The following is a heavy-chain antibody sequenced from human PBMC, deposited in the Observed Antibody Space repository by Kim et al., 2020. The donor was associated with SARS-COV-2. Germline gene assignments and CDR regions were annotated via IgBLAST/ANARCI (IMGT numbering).Heavy chain of an antibody. Sequence: ASVKVSCKASGYTFTSYYMHWVRQAPGQGLEWMGIINPSGGSTSYAQKFQGRVTMTRDTSTSTVYMELSSLRSEDTAVYYCARDVRYYYDSSGYPYYYYYGMDVWGQGTTVTVSS. CDR3: ARDVRYYYDSSGYPYYYYYGMDV. J-gene: IGHJ6*02. D-gene: IGHD3-22*01. CDR1: GYTFTSYY. CDR2: INPSGGST. V-gene: IGHV1-46*01.